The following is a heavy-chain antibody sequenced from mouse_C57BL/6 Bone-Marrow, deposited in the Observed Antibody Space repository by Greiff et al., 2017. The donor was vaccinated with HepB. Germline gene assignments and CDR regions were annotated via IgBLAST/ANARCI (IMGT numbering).Heavy chain of an antibody. Sequence: EVMLVESGGGLVQPGGSMKLSCVASGFTFSNYWMNWVRQSPEKGLEWVAQIRLKSDNYATHYAESVKGRFTISRDDSKSSVYLQMNNLRAEDTGIYYCTADYRAKGGYAMDYWGQGTSVTVSS. V-gene: IGHV6-3*01. D-gene: IGHD2-14*01. CDR2: IRLKSDNYAT. CDR3: TADYRAKGGYAMDY. CDR1: GFTFSNYW. J-gene: IGHJ4*01.